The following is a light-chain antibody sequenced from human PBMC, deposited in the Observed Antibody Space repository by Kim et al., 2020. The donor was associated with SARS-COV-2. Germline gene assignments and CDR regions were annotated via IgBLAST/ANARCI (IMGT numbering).Light chain of an antibody. Sequence: VGEGVTITGRASKGISNRLAWFQQKPGNTPKSPSYAASSLQSGVPSKFSGSGSGTDFTLTISSLQPEDFATYYCQQYVTYPLTFGGGTKVDIK. CDR2: AAS. V-gene: IGKV1-16*02. J-gene: IGKJ4*01. CDR1: KGISNR. CDR3: QQYVTYPLT.